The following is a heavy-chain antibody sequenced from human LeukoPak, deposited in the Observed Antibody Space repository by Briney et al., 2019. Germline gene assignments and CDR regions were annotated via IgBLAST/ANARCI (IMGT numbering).Heavy chain of an antibody. J-gene: IGHJ5*02. D-gene: IGHD3-22*01. CDR3: ARVPWYYYDSSSYYP. CDR1: GGTFSSYA. Sequence: GASVKVSCKASGGTFSSYAISWVRQAPGQGLEWMGRIIPILGIANYAQKFQGRVTITADKSTSTAYMELSSLRSEDTAVYYCARVPWYYYDSSSYYPWGQGTLVTVSS. CDR2: IIPILGIA. V-gene: IGHV1-69*04.